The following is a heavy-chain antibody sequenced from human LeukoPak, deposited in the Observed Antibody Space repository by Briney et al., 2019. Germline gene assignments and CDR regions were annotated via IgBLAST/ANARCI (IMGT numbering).Heavy chain of an antibody. CDR2: IFTDGST. J-gene: IGHJ5*02. V-gene: IGHV4-4*07. CDR3: ARGYGDFNRGSWFDP. CDR1: GGSISNYY. Sequence: SETLSLTCTVSGGSISNYYWIWIRQPAGKGLECIGRIFTDGSTNYNPSLKSRVTMSVDTSKNQISLRLSSATAADTAVYYCARGYGDFNRGSWFDPWGQGTLVTVSS. D-gene: IGHD4-17*01.